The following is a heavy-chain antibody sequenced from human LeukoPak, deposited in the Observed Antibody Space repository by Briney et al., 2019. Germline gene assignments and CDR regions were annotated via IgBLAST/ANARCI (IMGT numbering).Heavy chain of an antibody. CDR2: IYYSGST. Sequence: SETLSLTCTVSGGSISSSSYYWGWLRQPPGKGLKWIGSIYYSGSTYYNPSLKSRVTISVDTSKNQFSLKLSSVTAADTAVYYCARGNWNYLKIWGQGTMVTVSS. V-gene: IGHV4-39*01. J-gene: IGHJ3*01. CDR3: ARGNWNYLKI. D-gene: IGHD1-7*01. CDR1: GGSISSSSYY.